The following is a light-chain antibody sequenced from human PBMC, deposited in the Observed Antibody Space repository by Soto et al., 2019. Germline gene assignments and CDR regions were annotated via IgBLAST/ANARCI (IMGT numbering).Light chain of an antibody. CDR2: KAS. J-gene: IGKJ4*01. CDR3: QQYKSYSLT. CDR1: QSVSSW. Sequence: IQMTQSPSTLSASVGDRVTITCRAGQSVSSWLAWYQQKPGKAPKLLIYKASTLESGVPSRFSGSGSGTEFTLTISGLQPDDFATYYCQQYKSYSLTFGGGTKVDIK. V-gene: IGKV1-5*03.